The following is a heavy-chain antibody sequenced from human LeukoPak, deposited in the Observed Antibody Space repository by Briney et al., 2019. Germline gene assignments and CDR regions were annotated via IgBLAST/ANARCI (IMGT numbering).Heavy chain of an antibody. Sequence: GASVKVSCKASGYTFTSYAMNWVRQAPGQGLEWMGWIKTNTGNPTYAQGFTGRFVFSLDTSVSTAYLQISSLKAEDTAVYYCARASRNTIFGVVRRGLLRRDAFDIWGQGTMVTVSS. V-gene: IGHV7-4-1*02. CDR1: GYTFTSYA. J-gene: IGHJ3*02. D-gene: IGHD3-3*01. CDR3: ARASRNTIFGVVRRGLLRRDAFDI. CDR2: IKTNTGNP.